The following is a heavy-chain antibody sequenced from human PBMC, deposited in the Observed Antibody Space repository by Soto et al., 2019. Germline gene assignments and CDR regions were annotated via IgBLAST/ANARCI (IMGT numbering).Heavy chain of an antibody. CDR2: IIPIFGTA. D-gene: IGHD6-13*01. V-gene: IGHV1-69*13. Sequence: SVKVSCKASGGTFSSYAISWVRRAPGQGLEWMGGIIPIFGTANYAQKFQGRVTITADGSTSTAYMELSSLRSEDTAVYYCARVSSKYSSSWYGWFDPWGQGTLVTVYS. CDR3: ARVSSKYSSSWYGWFDP. CDR1: GGTFSSYA. J-gene: IGHJ5*02.